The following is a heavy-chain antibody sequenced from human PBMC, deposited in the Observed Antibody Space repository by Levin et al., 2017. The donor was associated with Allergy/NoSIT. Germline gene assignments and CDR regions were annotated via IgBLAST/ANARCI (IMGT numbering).Heavy chain of an antibody. D-gene: IGHD3-10*01. V-gene: IGHV2-5*02. J-gene: IGHJ6*03. CDR1: GFSLSTSGVG. Sequence: QTLSLTCTFSGFSLSTSGVGVGWIRQPPGKALEWLALIYWDDDKRYSPSLKSRLTITKDTSKNQVVLTMTNMDPVDTATYYCAHTRGQTKPSGYYYYMDVWGKGTTVTVSS. CDR2: IYWDDDK. CDR3: AHTRGQTKPSGYYYYMDV.